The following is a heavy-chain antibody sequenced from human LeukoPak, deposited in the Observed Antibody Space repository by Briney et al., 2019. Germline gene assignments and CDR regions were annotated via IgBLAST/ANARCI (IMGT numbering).Heavy chain of an antibody. D-gene: IGHD2-2*01. CDR3: ARDPFLPAAIPYYYYYYYMDV. CDR2: ISSSGSTI. J-gene: IGHJ6*03. CDR1: GFTFSDYY. V-gene: IGHV3-11*04. Sequence: GGSLRLSCAASGFTFSDYYMSWIRQAPGKGLEWVSYISSSGSTIYYADSVKGRFTISRDNAKNSLYLQMNSLRAEDTAVYYCARDPFLPAAIPYYYYYYYMDVWGKGTTVTVSS.